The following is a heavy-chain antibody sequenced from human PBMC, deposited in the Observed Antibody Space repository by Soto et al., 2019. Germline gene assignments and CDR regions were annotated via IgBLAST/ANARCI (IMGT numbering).Heavy chain of an antibody. Sequence: EVQLVESGGGLVQPGASLTLSCAASGFTFSSYWMHWVRQAPGKGLVWVSRIKSDGSGTYYADSVKGRLTISRDNAKITLYLQMISLGVEATAVYFCARGDGDRHVGKGYLGRHWGQGTLVTVSS. CDR1: GFTFSSYW. D-gene: IGHD3-16*01. CDR3: ARGDGDRHVGKGYLGRH. V-gene: IGHV3-74*01. CDR2: IKSDGSGT. J-gene: IGHJ1*01.